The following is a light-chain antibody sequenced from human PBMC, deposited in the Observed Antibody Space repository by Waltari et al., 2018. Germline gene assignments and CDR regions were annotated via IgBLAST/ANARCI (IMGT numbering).Light chain of an antibody. J-gene: IGLJ3*02. CDR3: NSYTGSSSWV. Sequence: QSALTQPASVSGSPGHSLPISCYGTSSDIGFYHYVSWYQHHPGKAPKLMIYDVSQRPSGVSDRFSGSKSGNTASLTISGLQAEDEADYYCNSYTGSSSWVFGGGTKVTVL. CDR2: DVS. CDR1: SSDIGFYHY. V-gene: IGLV2-14*03.